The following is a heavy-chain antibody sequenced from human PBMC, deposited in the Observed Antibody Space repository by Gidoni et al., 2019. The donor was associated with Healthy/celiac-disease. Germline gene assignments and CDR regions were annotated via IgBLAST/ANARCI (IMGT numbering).Heavy chain of an antibody. V-gene: IGHV1-69*01. Sequence: QVQLVQSGAEVKKPGSSVKVSCKASGGTFSSYAISWVRQAPGQGLEWMGGTIPIFGTANYAQKFQGRVTITADESTSTAYMELSSLRSEDTAVYYCARERGAATYYYYGMDVWGQGTTVTVSS. CDR3: ARERGAATYYYYGMDV. D-gene: IGHD1-26*01. CDR2: TIPIFGTA. CDR1: GGTFSSYA. J-gene: IGHJ6*02.